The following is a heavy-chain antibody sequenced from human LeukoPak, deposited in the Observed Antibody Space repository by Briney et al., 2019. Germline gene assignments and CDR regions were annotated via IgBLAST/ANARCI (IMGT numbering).Heavy chain of an antibody. Sequence: GGSLRLSCAASGFTFSSYGMHWVRQAPGKGLEWVAVISYDGSNKYYADSVKGRFTISRDNSKNTLYLQMNSLRAEDTAVYYCAKGGSRFVLRADYGDYGIFDYWGQGTLVTVSS. J-gene: IGHJ4*02. CDR3: AKGGSRFVLRADYGDYGIFDY. V-gene: IGHV3-30*18. CDR1: GFTFSSYG. CDR2: ISYDGSNK. D-gene: IGHD4-17*01.